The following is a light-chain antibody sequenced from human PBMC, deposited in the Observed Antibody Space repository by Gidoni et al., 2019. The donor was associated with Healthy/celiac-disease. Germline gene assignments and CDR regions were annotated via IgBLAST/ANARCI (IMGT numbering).Light chain of an antibody. CDR3: QQYYNYPWT. Sequence: IRMTQSPSSFSASTVDRFTITFRASQGISSYLVWYQQKPGKDPKLMIYAASTLQSGVPSRFSGSGSGTDFTLTISGLQSEDFDTYYCQQYYNYPWTFGQGTKVKSK. J-gene: IGKJ1*01. V-gene: IGKV1-8*01. CDR2: AAS. CDR1: QGISSY.